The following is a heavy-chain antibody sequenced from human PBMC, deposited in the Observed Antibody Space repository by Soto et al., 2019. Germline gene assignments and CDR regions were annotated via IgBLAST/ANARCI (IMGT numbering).Heavy chain of an antibody. Sequence: GGSLRLSCAASGFTFGSYDMSWVRQAPGKGLEWVSVIAASGGISYYADSVRGRFTISRDNSRNTLNLQMNSLRDGDTAVYYCARRYSRTPGSRFFDYWGQGTLVTVSS. CDR1: GFTFGSYD. CDR2: IAASGGIS. V-gene: IGHV3-23*01. J-gene: IGHJ4*02. CDR3: ARRYSRTPGSRFFDY. D-gene: IGHD2-15*01.